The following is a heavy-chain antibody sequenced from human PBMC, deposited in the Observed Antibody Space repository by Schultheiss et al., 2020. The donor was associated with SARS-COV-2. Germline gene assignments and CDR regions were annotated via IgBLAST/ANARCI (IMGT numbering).Heavy chain of an antibody. CDR3: ARDSGVTPFDY. CDR2: ISHDGSDR. J-gene: IGHJ4*02. Sequence: GGSLRLSCAASGFTFSSYAMSWVRQAPGKGLEWVAVISHDGSDRYYADSVKGRFTISRDNSKTTLYLQMNSLRAEDTAVYYCARDSGVTPFDYWGQGTLVTVSS. V-gene: IGHV3-30*03. CDR1: GFTFSSYA. D-gene: IGHD3-10*01.